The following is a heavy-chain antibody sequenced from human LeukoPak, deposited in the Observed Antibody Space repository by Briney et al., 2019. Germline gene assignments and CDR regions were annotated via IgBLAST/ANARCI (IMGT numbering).Heavy chain of an antibody. D-gene: IGHD3-10*01. J-gene: IGHJ6*04. V-gene: IGHV4-59*01. CDR3: ARGTAMVRGVVGYYYGMDV. CDR2: IYYSGST. Sequence: SETLSLTCTVSGGSISSYYWSWIRQPPGKGLEWIGYIYYSGSTNYNPSLKSRVTISVDTSKSQFSLKLSSVTAADTAVYYCARGTAMVRGVVGYYYGMDVWGKGTTVTVSS. CDR1: GGSISSYY.